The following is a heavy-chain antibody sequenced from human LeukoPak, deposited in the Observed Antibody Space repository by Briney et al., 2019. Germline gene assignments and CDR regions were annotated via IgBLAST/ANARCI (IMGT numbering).Heavy chain of an antibody. V-gene: IGHV1-69*04. CDR1: GGTFSSYA. D-gene: IGHD3-3*01. Sequence: SVKVSCKASGGTFSSYAISWVRQAPGQGLEWMGRIIPIFGIANYAQEFQGRVTITADKSTSTAYMELSSLRSEDTAVYYCARAGDVLRFLEWLPPNWFDPWGQGTLVTVSS. CDR3: ARAGDVLRFLEWLPPNWFDP. CDR2: IIPIFGIA. J-gene: IGHJ5*02.